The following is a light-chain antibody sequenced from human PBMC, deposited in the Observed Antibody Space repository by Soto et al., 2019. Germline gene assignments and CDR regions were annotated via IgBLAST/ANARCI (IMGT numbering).Light chain of an antibody. CDR3: AAWDDSLHAVV. Sequence: QSVLTQPPSASGTPGQRVTISCSGSSSNIGSNTVNWYQQLPGTAPTLLIYSNNHRPSGVPDRFSGSHSGTSAALAISGLQSEDEAEYYCAAWDDSLHAVVFGGGTKLTVL. J-gene: IGLJ2*01. CDR1: SSNIGSNT. CDR2: SNN. V-gene: IGLV1-44*01.